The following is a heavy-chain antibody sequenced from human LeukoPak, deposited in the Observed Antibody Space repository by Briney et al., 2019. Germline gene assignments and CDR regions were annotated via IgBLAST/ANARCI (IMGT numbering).Heavy chain of an antibody. CDR2: IYPGDSDT. Sequence: GESLKISCKGSGYSFTSYWIGWVRQMPGKGLEWMGIIYPGDSDTRYSPSFQGQVTISADKSISTAYLQWGSLKASDTAMYYCARQQLYYYDSSGYSPDYYYMDVWGKGTTVTVSS. V-gene: IGHV5-51*01. J-gene: IGHJ6*03. CDR1: GYSFTSYW. CDR3: ARQQLYYYDSSGYSPDYYYMDV. D-gene: IGHD3-22*01.